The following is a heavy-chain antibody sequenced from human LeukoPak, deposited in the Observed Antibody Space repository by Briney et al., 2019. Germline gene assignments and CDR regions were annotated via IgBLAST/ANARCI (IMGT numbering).Heavy chain of an antibody. CDR2: INGSGGST. Sequence: GGSLRLSCAASGFTFSSYAMSWVRQAPGKGLEWVSDINGSGGSTYYADSVKGRFTISRDNSKNTLYLQMNSLRAEDTAVYYCARRAGAYSHPYDYWGQGTLVTVSS. CDR3: ARRAGAYSHPYDY. J-gene: IGHJ4*02. D-gene: IGHD4/OR15-4a*01. CDR1: GFTFSSYA. V-gene: IGHV3-23*01.